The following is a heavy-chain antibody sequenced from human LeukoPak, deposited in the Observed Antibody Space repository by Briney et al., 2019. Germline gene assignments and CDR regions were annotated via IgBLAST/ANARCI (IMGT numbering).Heavy chain of an antibody. Sequence: SETLSLTCSVSGGSISRYFWSWLRQPPGKGLEWIGYIYYSGRTNYNYNPSLKSRVTLSVDTSKHHFSLNLSSVTAADTAVYYCARSYYYGSGSYSGFGYWGQGTLVTVSS. J-gene: IGHJ4*02. CDR1: GGSISRYF. V-gene: IGHV4-59*01. CDR2: IYYSGRT. CDR3: ARSYYYGSGSYSGFGY. D-gene: IGHD3-10*01.